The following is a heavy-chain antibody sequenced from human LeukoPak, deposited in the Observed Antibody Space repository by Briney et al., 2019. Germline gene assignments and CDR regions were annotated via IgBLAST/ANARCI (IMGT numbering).Heavy chain of an antibody. CDR2: INPNSGGT. D-gene: IGHD3-10*01. CDR1: GYTFTGYY. V-gene: IGHV1-2*06. CDR3: ERINVGGSGSYLVSPFGY. Sequence: GASVKVSCKASGYTFTGYYMHWVRQAPGQGLEWMRRINPNSGGTNYAQKFQGRVTMTRDTSISTAYMELSRLRSDDTAVYYCERINVGGSGSYLVSPFGYWGQGTLVTVSS. J-gene: IGHJ4*02.